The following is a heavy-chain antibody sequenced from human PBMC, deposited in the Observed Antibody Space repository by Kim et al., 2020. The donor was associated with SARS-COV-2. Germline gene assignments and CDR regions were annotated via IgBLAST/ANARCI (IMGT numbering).Heavy chain of an antibody. CDR3: TRHGDLATDPVDP. J-gene: IGHJ5*02. D-gene: IGHD6-13*01. CDR1: GYIFTSYW. V-gene: IGHV5-51*01. Sequence: GESLKISCKGSGYIFTSYWIGWVRQMPGKGLEWMGIIYPGDSDTRYSPSFEGQVTFSADKSISTAYLQWSSLKASDTAIYYYTRHGDLATDPVDPWGQGTLVTISS. CDR2: IYPGDSDT.